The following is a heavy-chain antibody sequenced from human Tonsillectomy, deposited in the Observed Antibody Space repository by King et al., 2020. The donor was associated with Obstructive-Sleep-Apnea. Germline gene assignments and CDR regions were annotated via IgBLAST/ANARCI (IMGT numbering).Heavy chain of an antibody. CDR3: ARVGETIYYYYGMDV. J-gene: IGHJ6*02. CDR2: IYTSGST. CDR1: GASVNSFY. D-gene: IGHD1-7*01. V-gene: IGHV4-4*07. Sequence: VQLQESGPGLVEPSETLSLTCTVSGASVNSFYWSWIRQPAGEGLEWIGRIYTSGSTDYNPSLEGRVTMSVDTSKNQFYLKLTSVTAADTAVYYCARVGETIYYYYGMDVWGQGTTVTVSS.